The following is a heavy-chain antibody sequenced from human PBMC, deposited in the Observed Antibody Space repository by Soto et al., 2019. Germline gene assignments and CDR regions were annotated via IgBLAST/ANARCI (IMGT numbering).Heavy chain of an antibody. V-gene: IGHV3-48*02. CDR2: ISSSSSTI. CDR1: GFTFSSYS. Sequence: PGGSLRLSCAASGFTFSSYSLNWVRQAPGKGLEWVSYISSSSSTIYYADSVKGRFTISRDNAKNSLYLQMNSLRDEDTAVYYCARDGSSWYQDYYYGMDVWGQGTTVTVSS. D-gene: IGHD6-13*01. J-gene: IGHJ6*02. CDR3: ARDGSSWYQDYYYGMDV.